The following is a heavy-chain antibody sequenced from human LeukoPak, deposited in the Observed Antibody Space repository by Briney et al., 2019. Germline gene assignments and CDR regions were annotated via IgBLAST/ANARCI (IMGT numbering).Heavy chain of an antibody. V-gene: IGHV3-30*04. CDR3: ARFYANEWELPH. J-gene: IGHJ4*02. CDR1: GFTFSSYA. CDR2: ISYDGSNK. D-gene: IGHD1-26*01. Sequence: GGSLRLSCAASGFTFSSYAMHWVRQAPGKGLEWVAVISYDGSNKYYADSVKGRFTISRDNSKNTLYLQMNSLRAEDTAVYYCARFYANEWELPHWGQGTLVTVSS.